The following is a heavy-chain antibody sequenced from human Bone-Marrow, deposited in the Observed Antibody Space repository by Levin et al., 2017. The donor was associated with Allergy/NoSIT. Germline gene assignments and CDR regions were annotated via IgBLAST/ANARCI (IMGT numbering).Heavy chain of an antibody. CDR3: ARDVRGHFDN. CDR2: IDPNSGVT. J-gene: IGHJ4*02. D-gene: IGHD3-10*02. Sequence: ASVKVSCKASGYTFTGYYVHWIRQAPGQGLEWMGGIDPNSGVTDFAQKFQGRVTMTRDTSISTIFMELSSLRGDDMAIYYCARDVRGHFDNWGQGTLVTVSS. CDR1: GYTFTGYY. V-gene: IGHV1-2*02.